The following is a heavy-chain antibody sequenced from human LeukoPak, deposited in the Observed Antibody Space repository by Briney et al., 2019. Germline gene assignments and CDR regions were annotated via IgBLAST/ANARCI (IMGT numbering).Heavy chain of an antibody. J-gene: IGHJ6*03. D-gene: IGHD4-17*01. V-gene: IGHV3-73*01. CDR1: GFTFSGSA. CDR2: IRSKANSYAT. CDR3: TRTTVTKNYYYYMDV. Sequence: GGSLRLSCAASGFTFSGSARHWVRQASGKGLEWVGRIRSKANSYATAYAASVKGRFTISRDDSKNTAYLQMNSLKTEDTAVYYCTRTTVTKNYYYYMDVWGKGTTVTVSS.